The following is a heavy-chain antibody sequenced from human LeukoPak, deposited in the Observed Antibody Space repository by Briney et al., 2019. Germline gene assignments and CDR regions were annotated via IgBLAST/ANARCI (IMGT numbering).Heavy chain of an antibody. CDR1: GGSLSSSSYY. CDR2: IYYSGST. V-gene: IGHV4-39*07. D-gene: IGHD6-19*01. Sequence: SETLSLTCTVSGGSLSSSSYYWGWIRQPPGKGLEWIGSIYYSGSTYYNPSLKSRVTISVDTSKNQFSLKLSSVTAADTAVYYCARDQAVAGIVYWGQGTLVTVSS. CDR3: ARDQAVAGIVY. J-gene: IGHJ4*02.